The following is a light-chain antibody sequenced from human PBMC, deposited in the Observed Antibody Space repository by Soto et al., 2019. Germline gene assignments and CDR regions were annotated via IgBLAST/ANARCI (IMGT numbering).Light chain of an antibody. J-gene: IGKJ3*01. Sequence: DIQMTQSPSSLSASVGDRVTITCRASQSISSYLNWYQQKPGKAPKLLIYAASSLESGVPSRFSGSGSGTDFTLTISSLQPEDFAYYYCQQSDSTLFTFGPGTKVDIK. V-gene: IGKV1-39*01. CDR1: QSISSY. CDR3: QQSDSTLFT. CDR2: AAS.